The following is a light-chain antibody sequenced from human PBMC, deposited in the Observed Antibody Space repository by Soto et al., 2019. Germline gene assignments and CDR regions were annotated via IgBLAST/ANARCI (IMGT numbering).Light chain of an antibody. CDR1: RGISSN. Sequence: IGMPQSPTTLSVSPGERATLSCRASRGISSNLAWYQQKPGQAPRLLIYDASTRATGIPARFSGSGSGTEFTLTISSLQSEDFAVSYCQLDGSSPPIPFGQGTRLEIK. V-gene: IGKV3-15*01. J-gene: IGKJ5*01. CDR3: QLDGSSPPIP. CDR2: DAS.